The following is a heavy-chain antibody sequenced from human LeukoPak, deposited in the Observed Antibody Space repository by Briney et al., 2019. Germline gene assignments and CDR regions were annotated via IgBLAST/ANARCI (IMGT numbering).Heavy chain of an antibody. D-gene: IGHD3-22*01. CDR1: GFGFNSNW. Sequence: SGGSLRLSCVASGFGFNSNWMTWVRQAPGKGLEWVAKIKEYGSATYYADSVKGRFIISRDNANNSLYLQMNSLRVEDTAVYFCARDHNDGYNFYWGPGAVVTVSS. V-gene: IGHV3-7*01. CDR3: ARDHNDGYNFY. J-gene: IGHJ4*02. CDR2: IKEYGSAT.